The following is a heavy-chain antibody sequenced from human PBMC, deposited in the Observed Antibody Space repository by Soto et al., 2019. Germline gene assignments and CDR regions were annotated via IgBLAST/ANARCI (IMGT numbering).Heavy chain of an antibody. Sequence: GASVKVSCKASGYTFTSYYINWVRQATGQGLEWMGWMNPNSGNTGYAQKFQGRVTMTRNTSISTAYMELSSLRSEDTAVYYCAAAYTSGTYLVAWGQGTLVTVSS. J-gene: IGHJ5*02. D-gene: IGHD1-26*01. CDR2: MNPNSGNT. CDR3: AAAYTSGTYLVA. CDR1: GYTFTSYY. V-gene: IGHV1-8*01.